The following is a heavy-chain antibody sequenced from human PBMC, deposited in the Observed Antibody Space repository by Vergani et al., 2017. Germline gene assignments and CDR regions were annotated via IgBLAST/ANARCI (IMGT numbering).Heavy chain of an antibody. CDR2: ISYDGSNK. Sequence: QVQLVESGGGLVKPGGSLRLSCAASGFTFSDYYMSWIRQAPGKGLEWVAVISYDGSNKYYADSLKGRFTISRDNSKNTLYLQMNSLRAEDTAVYYCARDGGYYDFWSGLFFDYWGQGTLVTVSS. J-gene: IGHJ4*02. CDR1: GFTFSDYY. CDR3: ARDGGYYDFWSGLFFDY. D-gene: IGHD3-3*01. V-gene: IGHV3-30-3*01.